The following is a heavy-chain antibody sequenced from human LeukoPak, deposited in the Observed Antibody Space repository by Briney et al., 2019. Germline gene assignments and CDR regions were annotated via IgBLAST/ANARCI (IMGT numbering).Heavy chain of an antibody. J-gene: IGHJ5*02. CDR3: ARDGMVTGFDP. Sequence: PSETLSLTCTVSGYSISSGYYWGWIRQPPGKGLEWIGSIYHSGSTYYNPSLKSRVTISVDTSKNQFSLKLSSVTAADTAVYYCARDGMVTGFDPWGQGTLVTVSS. CDR2: IYHSGST. D-gene: IGHD4-23*01. V-gene: IGHV4-38-2*02. CDR1: GYSISSGYY.